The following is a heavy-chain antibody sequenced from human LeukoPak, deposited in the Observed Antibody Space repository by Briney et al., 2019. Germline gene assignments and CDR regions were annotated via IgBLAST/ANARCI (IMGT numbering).Heavy chain of an antibody. CDR3: ARYSGSSDAFDI. CDR1: GYTFTSYD. V-gene: IGHV1-8*03. CDR2: MNPNRGNT. D-gene: IGHD1-26*01. J-gene: IGHJ3*02. Sequence: ASVKVSCKASGYTFTSYDINWVRQATGQGLEWMGWMNPNRGNTGYAQKFQGRVTITRNTSISTAYMELSSLRSEDTAVYYCARYSGSSDAFDIWGQGTMVTVSS.